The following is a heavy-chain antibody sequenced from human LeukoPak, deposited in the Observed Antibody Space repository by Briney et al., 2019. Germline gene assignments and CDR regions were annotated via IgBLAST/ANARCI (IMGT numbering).Heavy chain of an antibody. CDR3: ARQTAMGRSGDY. J-gene: IGHJ4*02. Sequence: GESLKISCKASGYSFTSYWIGWVRQMPGKGLEWMGIIDPSDSDTRYTPSFQGQVTISADKSLCTAYLLWNSLQASDTAMYYCARQTAMGRSGDYWGQGTLVTVSS. V-gene: IGHV5-51*01. CDR1: GYSFTSYW. CDR2: IDPSDSDT. D-gene: IGHD5-18*01.